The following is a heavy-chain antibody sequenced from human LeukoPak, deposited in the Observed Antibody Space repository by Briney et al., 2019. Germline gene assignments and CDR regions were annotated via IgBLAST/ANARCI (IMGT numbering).Heavy chain of an antibody. D-gene: IGHD3-22*01. V-gene: IGHV1-2*02. CDR1: GYTFTGYY. J-gene: IGHJ4*02. CDR2: INPNSGGT. CDR3: ARVREYYYDSSGYRSLGY. Sequence: ASVKVSCKASGYTFTGYYMHWVRQAPGQGLEWMGWINPNSGGTNYAQKFQGRVTMTRDKSISTAYMELSRLRSDDTAVYYCARVREYYYDSSGYRSLGYWGQGTLVTVSS.